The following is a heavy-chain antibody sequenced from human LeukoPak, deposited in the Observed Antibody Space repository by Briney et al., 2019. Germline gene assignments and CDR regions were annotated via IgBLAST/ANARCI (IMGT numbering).Heavy chain of an antibody. Sequence: SETLSLTCAVYGGSFSGYYWSWIRQPPGKGLEWIGEINHSGSTNYNPSLKSRVTISVDASKNQFSLKLSSVTAADTAVYYCATLPIATAGVGPYYYYYYMDVWGKGTTVTVSS. CDR1: GGSFSGYY. V-gene: IGHV4-34*01. D-gene: IGHD6-13*01. CDR2: INHSGST. CDR3: ATLPIATAGVGPYYYYYYMDV. J-gene: IGHJ6*03.